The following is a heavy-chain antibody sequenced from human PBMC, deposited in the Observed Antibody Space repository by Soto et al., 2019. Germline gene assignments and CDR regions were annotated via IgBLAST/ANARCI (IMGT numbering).Heavy chain of an antibody. D-gene: IGHD3-16*02. CDR2: IKEDGSEK. CDR3: ARDTPRVYDDVYGNYPFPCAMDV. J-gene: IGHJ6*02. Sequence: GESLKISCAASGFTFSSYWMSWVRQAPGKGLEWVANIKEDGSEKYYVDSVKGRFTISRDNAKNSLYLQVNSLRAEDTAVYYCARDTPRVYDDVYGNYPFPCAMDVWGQGTTVTVSS. V-gene: IGHV3-7*03. CDR1: GFTFSSYW.